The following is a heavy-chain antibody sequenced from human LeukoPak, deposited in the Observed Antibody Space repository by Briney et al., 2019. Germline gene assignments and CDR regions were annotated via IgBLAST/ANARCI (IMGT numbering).Heavy chain of an antibody. CDR2: ISHDGGET. CDR3: ARIGSAAFTDY. V-gene: IGHV3-7*05. CDR1: GFTFSNHW. J-gene: IGHJ4*02. Sequence: GGSLRLSCAASGFTFSNHWMRWARQAPGKGLEWVASISHDGGETNYVDSVKGRFTISRDNAKNSLYLQMNSLRAEDTAVYYCARIGSAAFTDYWGQGTLVTVSS. D-gene: IGHD3-3*02.